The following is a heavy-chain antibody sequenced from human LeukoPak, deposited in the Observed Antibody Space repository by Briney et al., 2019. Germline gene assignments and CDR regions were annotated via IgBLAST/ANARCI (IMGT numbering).Heavy chain of an antibody. CDR1: SASVSSGGSY. Sequence: PSQTLSLTCSVSSASVSSGGSYWSWIRQHPGRGLGWIGYVYYGGGTYYNPSLKSRVFISLDTSKNQFFLNLTSVTAADTAVYYCARGRYDGPFDYWGQGTLVTVSS. V-gene: IGHV4-31*03. D-gene: IGHD3-3*01. CDR3: ARGRYDGPFDY. CDR2: VYYGGGT. J-gene: IGHJ4*02.